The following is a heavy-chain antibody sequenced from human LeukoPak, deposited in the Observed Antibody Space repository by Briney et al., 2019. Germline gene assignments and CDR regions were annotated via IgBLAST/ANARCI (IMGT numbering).Heavy chain of an antibody. V-gene: IGHV3-53*01. J-gene: IGHJ4*02. CDR2: IYGDGSS. D-gene: IGHD3-10*01. CDR1: GFTFSNYN. Sequence: GGSLRLSCAASGFTFSNYNMNWVRQAPGKGLEWVSVIYGDGSSYYADSVKGRFTISRDNSKNTLYLQMNSLRVEDTAVYYCARFYGSGSWGDYFDYWGQGTLVTVSS. CDR3: ARFYGSGSWGDYFDY.